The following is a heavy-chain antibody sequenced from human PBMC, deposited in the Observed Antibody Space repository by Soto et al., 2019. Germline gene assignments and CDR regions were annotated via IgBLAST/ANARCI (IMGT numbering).Heavy chain of an antibody. Sequence: ASVKVSCKASGYTFTSYRISWVRQPPGQGLEWMGWISAYNGNTNYAQKLQGRVTMTTDTSTSTAYMQLRSLRSDDTAVYYCATAENRIAALFKWFDPWGQGTLVTVSS. V-gene: IGHV1-18*04. CDR1: GYTFTSYR. CDR2: ISAYNGNT. CDR3: ATAENRIAALFKWFDP. D-gene: IGHD6-13*01. J-gene: IGHJ5*02.